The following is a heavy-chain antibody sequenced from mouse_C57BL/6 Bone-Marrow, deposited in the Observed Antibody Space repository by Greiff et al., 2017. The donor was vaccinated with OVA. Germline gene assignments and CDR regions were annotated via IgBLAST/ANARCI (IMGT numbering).Heavy chain of an antibody. CDR3: AREGGLYYGNYEGFAY. CDR2: ISYDGSN. CDR1: GYSITSGYY. Sequence: EVQLQESGPGLVKPSQSLSLTCSVTGYSITSGYYWNWIRQFPGNKLEWMGYISYDGSNNYNPSLKNRISITRDTSKNQFFLKLNSVTTEDTATYYCAREGGLYYGNYEGFAYWGQGTLVTVSA. J-gene: IGHJ3*01. V-gene: IGHV3-6*01. D-gene: IGHD2-1*01.